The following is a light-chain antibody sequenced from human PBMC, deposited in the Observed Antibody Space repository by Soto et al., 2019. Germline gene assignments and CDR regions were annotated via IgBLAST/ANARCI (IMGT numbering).Light chain of an antibody. V-gene: IGLV7-46*01. Sequence: QSAVAKDPSLTVSPGGTVALTRGSSTGPVTSGQYPYWFQQKPGQAPRTLIYDTTNRHSWTPARFSGYLLGGKAALTLSGAQPEDEAVFYCLLSFGGARVFGGGTQMTVL. CDR2: DTT. CDR3: LLSFGGARV. J-gene: IGLJ3*02. CDR1: TGPVTSGQY.